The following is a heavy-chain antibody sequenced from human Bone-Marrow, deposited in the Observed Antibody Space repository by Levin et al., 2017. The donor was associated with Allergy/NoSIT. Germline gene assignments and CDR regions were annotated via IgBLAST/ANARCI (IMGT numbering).Heavy chain of an antibody. CDR2: ISYDGSNK. V-gene: IGHV3-30*04. CDR1: GFNFHSYA. CDR3: VRDGAPQRYFQH. J-gene: IGHJ1*01. Sequence: LSLTCAASGFNFHSYAMHWVRQAPGKGLEWVSVISYDGSNKEYADSVEGRFTVSRDNSKNTVSLQMIRLRSEDTAVYYCVRDGAPQRYFQHWGQGALVTVS.